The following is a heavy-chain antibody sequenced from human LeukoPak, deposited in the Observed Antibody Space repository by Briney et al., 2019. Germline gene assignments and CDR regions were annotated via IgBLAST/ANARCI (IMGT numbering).Heavy chain of an antibody. J-gene: IGHJ4*02. D-gene: IGHD4-17*01. CDR2: IYYSGST. V-gene: IGHV4-59*08. CDR3: ARGKTTVTSAGYFDY. Sequence: SETLSLTCTVSGGSISSYYWSWIRQPPGKGLEWIGYIYYSGSTNYNPSLKSRVTISVDTSKNQFSLKLSSVTAADTAVYYCARGKTTVTSAGYFDYWGQGTLVTVSS. CDR1: GGSISSYY.